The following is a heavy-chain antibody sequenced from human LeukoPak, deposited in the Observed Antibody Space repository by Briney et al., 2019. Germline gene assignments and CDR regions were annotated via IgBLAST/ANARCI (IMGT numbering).Heavy chain of an antibody. Sequence: GGSLRHSCAASGFTVGDSAMTWVRQAPGKGLEWVSLISFSGDSIYYADSVRGRFTISRDNSKDTLYLQMNSLRAEDTAIYYCARDIQLSTWGLGTMVTVSS. D-gene: IGHD5-24*01. CDR2: ISFSGDSI. J-gene: IGHJ3*01. V-gene: IGHV3-23*01. CDR3: ARDIQLST. CDR1: GFTVGDSA.